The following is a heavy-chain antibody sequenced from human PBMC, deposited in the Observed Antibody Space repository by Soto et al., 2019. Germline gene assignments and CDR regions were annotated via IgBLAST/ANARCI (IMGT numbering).Heavy chain of an antibody. J-gene: IGHJ3*02. CDR3: ARDASATDAFDI. CDR1: GGSISSGGYY. V-gene: IGHV4-31*03. D-gene: IGHD5-12*01. CDR2: IYYSGTT. Sequence: QVQLQESGPGLVKPSQTLSLTCTVSGGSISSGGYYWSWIRQNPGKGLEWIGYIYYSGTTNYNPSLKSRLTISVDTSKNQFSLKLNSMTAADTAVYYCARDASATDAFDIWGQGTMVTVSS.